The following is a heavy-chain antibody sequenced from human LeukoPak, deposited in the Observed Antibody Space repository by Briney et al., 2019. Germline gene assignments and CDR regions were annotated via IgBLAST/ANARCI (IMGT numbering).Heavy chain of an antibody. CDR2: IYYSGST. Sequence: PSETLSLTCTVSGGSTSSYYWSWIRQPPGKGLEWIGYIYYSGSTNYNPSLKSRVTISVDTSKNQFSLKLSSVTAADTAVFYCARGGRLLPLNYWGQGTLVTVSS. CDR1: GGSTSSYY. J-gene: IGHJ4*02. CDR3: ARGGRLLPLNY. D-gene: IGHD3-22*01. V-gene: IGHV4-59*01.